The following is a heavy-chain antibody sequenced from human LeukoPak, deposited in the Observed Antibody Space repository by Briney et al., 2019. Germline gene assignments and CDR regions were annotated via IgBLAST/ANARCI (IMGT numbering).Heavy chain of an antibody. D-gene: IGHD3-3*01. Sequence: PSETLSLTCAVSGYSLSSGYYWGWIRQPPGKGLEWSGSIYHSGSTYYNPSLKSRVTISVDTSKNQFSLKLSSVTAADTAVYYCARTHNVLRFLEWLPPGDAFDIWGQGTMVTVSS. J-gene: IGHJ3*02. CDR1: GYSLSSGYY. V-gene: IGHV4-38-2*01. CDR2: IYHSGST. CDR3: ARTHNVLRFLEWLPPGDAFDI.